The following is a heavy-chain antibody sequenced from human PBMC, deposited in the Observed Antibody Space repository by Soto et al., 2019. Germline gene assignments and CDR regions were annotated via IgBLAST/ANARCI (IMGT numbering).Heavy chain of an antibody. V-gene: IGHV3-13*01. CDR3: ARGGQLWLRYGMDV. J-gene: IGHJ6*02. D-gene: IGHD5-18*01. Sequence: PGGSLRLSCAASGFTFSSYDMHWVRQATGKGLEWVSAIGTAGDTYYPGSVKGRFTISRENAKNSLYLQMNSLRAGDTAVYYRARGGQLWLRYGMDVWGQGTTVTVSS. CDR2: IGTAGDT. CDR1: GFTFSSYD.